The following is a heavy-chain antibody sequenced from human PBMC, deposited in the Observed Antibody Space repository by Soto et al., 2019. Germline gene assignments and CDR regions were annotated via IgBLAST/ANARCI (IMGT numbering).Heavy chain of an antibody. CDR1: GFTFSRDA. V-gene: IGHV3-30-3*01. Sequence: QVQLVETGGGVVQPGRSLRLSCAAPGFTFSRDAMHWVRQAPGKGLEWVAFISYDGSKKYYADSVKGRFIISRDNSKYTLYLQMNSLRAEDTAVYYCARDFSEGAAMDVWGQGTTVTISS. CDR3: ARDFSEGAAMDV. CDR2: ISYDGSKK. J-gene: IGHJ6*02.